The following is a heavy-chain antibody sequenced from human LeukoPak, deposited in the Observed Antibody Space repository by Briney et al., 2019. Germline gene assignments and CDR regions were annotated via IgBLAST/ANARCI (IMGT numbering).Heavy chain of an antibody. D-gene: IGHD3-22*01. Sequence: GGSLRLSCAASEFTFSSYAMSWVRQAPGKGLEWVSTISGSGDSTFYADSVKGRFTISRDNSKNTLSLQMNSLRAEDTAVYHCAKSNYFESGGYYFFDYWGQGTLVTVSS. J-gene: IGHJ4*02. CDR1: EFTFSSYA. CDR3: AKSNYFESGGYYFFDY. CDR2: ISGSGDST. V-gene: IGHV3-23*01.